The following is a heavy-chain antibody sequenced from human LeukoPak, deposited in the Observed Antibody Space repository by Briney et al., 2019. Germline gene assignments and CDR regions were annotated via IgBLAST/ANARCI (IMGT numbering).Heavy chain of an antibody. D-gene: IGHD2-15*01. Sequence: SETLSLTCAVFGGSLSGYYWTWIRQPPGKGLEWIGEIIDDGATKYNSSLKSRVTLSVDTSKNQFSLKLSSVTAADTAVYYCARDQGYCSGGSCYHDAFDIWGQGTMVTVSS. J-gene: IGHJ3*02. V-gene: IGHV4-34*12. CDR3: ARDQGYCSGGSCYHDAFDI. CDR2: IIDDGAT. CDR1: GGSLSGYY.